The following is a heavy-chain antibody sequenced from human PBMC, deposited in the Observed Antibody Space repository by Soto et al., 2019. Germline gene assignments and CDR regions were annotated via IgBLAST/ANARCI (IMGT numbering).Heavy chain of an antibody. CDR1: GGSISGGGDS. Sequence: SETLCLTWAVSGGSISGGGDSWSWLRQPPGKGLEWIGYIYHSGSTYYNPSLKSRVTISVDRSKNQFSLKLSSVTAADTAVYYCARASPSGSYYSDFDYWGQGTLVNVSS. CDR2: IYHSGST. V-gene: IGHV4-30-2*01. J-gene: IGHJ4*02. D-gene: IGHD1-26*01. CDR3: ARASPSGSYYSDFDY.